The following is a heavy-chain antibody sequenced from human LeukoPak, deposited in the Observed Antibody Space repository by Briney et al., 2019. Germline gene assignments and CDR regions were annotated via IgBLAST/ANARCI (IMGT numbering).Heavy chain of an antibody. CDR3: ARSEVTMVRGVNWFDP. J-gene: IGHJ5*02. V-gene: IGHV4-59*01. Sequence: SETLSLTCTVSGGSISSYYWSWIRQPPGKGLEWIGYIYYNGSTNYNPSLKSRVTISVDTSKNQFSLKLSSVTAADTAVYYCARSEVTMVRGVNWFDPWGQGTLVTVSS. CDR1: GGSISSYY. CDR2: IYYNGST. D-gene: IGHD3-10*01.